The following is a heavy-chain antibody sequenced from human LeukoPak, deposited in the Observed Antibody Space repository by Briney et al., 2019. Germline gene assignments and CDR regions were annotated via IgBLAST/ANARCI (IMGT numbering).Heavy chain of an antibody. V-gene: IGHV4-59*01. CDR1: GGSISTYY. J-gene: IGHJ3*02. Sequence: SETLSLTCAVSGGSISTYYWTWIRQPPGKGLEWIGYIYYSGSTNYNPSLKSRVTISVDTSKNQFSLKLSSVTAADTAVYYCARVGQWLLFDIWGQGTMVTVFS. CDR3: ARVGQWLLFDI. CDR2: IYYSGST. D-gene: IGHD5-12*01.